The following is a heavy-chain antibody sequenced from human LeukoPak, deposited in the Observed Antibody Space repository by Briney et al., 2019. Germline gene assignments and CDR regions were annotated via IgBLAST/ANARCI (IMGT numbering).Heavy chain of an antibody. Sequence: PGGSLRLSCAASGFTFSSYSMNWVRQAPGKGLEWVSSISSSSSYIYYADSVKGRFTISRDNAKNSLYLQMNSLRAEDTAVYYCARGSYDILTGYYPRSQNGMDVWGQGTTVTVSS. V-gene: IGHV3-21*01. CDR3: ARGSYDILTGYYPRSQNGMDV. CDR2: ISSSSSYI. D-gene: IGHD3-9*01. J-gene: IGHJ6*02. CDR1: GFTFSSYS.